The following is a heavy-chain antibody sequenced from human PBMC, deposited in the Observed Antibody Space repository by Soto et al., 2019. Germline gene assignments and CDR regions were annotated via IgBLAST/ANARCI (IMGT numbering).Heavy chain of an antibody. CDR2: ISGDGAST. Sequence: EVHLIESGGGLAQPGGSLTLSCAASGFTFSSYGMTWVRQAPGKGLEWVSAISGDGASTYYAESVKGRFTITRDNSKSKRSLQMDPRSADDPAVYYCATHVFCDRDGSHGNIGSWGQGTLVSVSS. J-gene: IGHJ4*02. V-gene: IGHV3-23*01. CDR3: ATHVFCDRDGSHGNIGS. D-gene: IGHD3-9*01. CDR1: GFTFSSYG.